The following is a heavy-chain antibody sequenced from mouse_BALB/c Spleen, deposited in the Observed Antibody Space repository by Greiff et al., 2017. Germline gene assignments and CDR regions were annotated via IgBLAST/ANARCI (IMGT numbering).Heavy chain of an antibody. J-gene: IGHJ2*01. V-gene: IGHV1-80*01. D-gene: IGHD4-1*01. CDR2: IYPGDGDT. CDR3: ARRKGNWDYFDY. Sequence: QVQLQQSGAELVRPGSSVKISCKASGYAFSSYWMNWVKQRPGQGLEWIGQIYPGDGDTNYNGKFKGKATLTADKSSSTAYMQLSSLTSEDSAVYFCARRKGNWDYFDYWGQGTTLTVSS. CDR1: GYAFSSYW.